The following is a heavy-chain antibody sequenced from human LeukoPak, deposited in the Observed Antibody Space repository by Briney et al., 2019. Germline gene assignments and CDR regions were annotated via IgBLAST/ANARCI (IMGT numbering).Heavy chain of an antibody. D-gene: IGHD6-6*01. CDR3: ARGRPRPVDY. J-gene: IGHJ4*02. CDR1: GASISGSGYY. Sequence: SETLSLTCAVSGASISGSGYYLGWIRQPPGKGLEWIGNIYYTGSTYYNASLQSRVTISIDTSKNQFSLKLSSVTAADTAVYYCARGRPRPVDYWGQGTLVTVSS. CDR2: IYYTGST. V-gene: IGHV4-39*07.